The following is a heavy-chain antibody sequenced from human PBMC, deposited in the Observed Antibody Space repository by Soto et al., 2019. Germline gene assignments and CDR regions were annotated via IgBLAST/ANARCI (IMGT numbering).Heavy chain of an antibody. CDR2: INHSGST. CDR3: ARYGSLRAGNWFDP. Sequence: PSETLSLTCAVYGGSFSGYYWSWIRQPPGKGLEWIGEINHSGSTNYNPSPKSRDTISVDTSKNQFSLKLSSVTAADTAVYYCARYGSLRAGNWFDPWGQGTLVTVSS. J-gene: IGHJ5*02. D-gene: IGHD6-13*01. CDR1: GGSFSGYY. V-gene: IGHV4-34*01.